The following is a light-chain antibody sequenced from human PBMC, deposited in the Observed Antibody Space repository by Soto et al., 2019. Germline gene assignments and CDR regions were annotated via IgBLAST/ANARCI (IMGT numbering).Light chain of an antibody. V-gene: IGLV2-23*02. CDR3: CSYAGTTTWV. CDR1: SSDVGSHNF. J-gene: IGLJ2*01. CDR2: EVT. Sequence: QSVLTQPASVSGSPGQSITISCTGTSSDVGSHNFVSWYQQRPGKAPKLMIFEVTKRPSGVSSRFSASKSGNTASLTISGVQAEDEADYYCCSYAGTTTWVFGGGTQLTV.